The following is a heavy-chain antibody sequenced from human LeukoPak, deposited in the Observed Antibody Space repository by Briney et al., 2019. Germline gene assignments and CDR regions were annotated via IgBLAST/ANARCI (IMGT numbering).Heavy chain of an antibody. J-gene: IGHJ3*02. CDR3: AVDYGGKSGAFDI. CDR1: GFTFGDYA. D-gene: IGHD4-23*01. CDR2: ISSSGSSI. V-gene: IGHV3-48*03. Sequence: GGSLRLSCTASGFTFGDYAMSWFRQAPGKGLEWVSYISSSGSSIHYADSVKGRFTISRDNAKNSLYLQMNSLRAEDTAVYYCAVDYGGKSGAFDIWGQGTMVTVSS.